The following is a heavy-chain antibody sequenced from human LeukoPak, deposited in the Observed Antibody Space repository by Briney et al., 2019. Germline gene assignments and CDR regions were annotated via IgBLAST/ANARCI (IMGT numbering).Heavy chain of an antibody. CDR3: ARDTYYYDSSGYSRALFDY. CDR1: GYTFTSYY. J-gene: IGHJ4*02. D-gene: IGHD3-22*01. CDR2: INPSGGST. V-gene: IGHV1-46*01. Sequence: ASVKVSCKASGYTFTSYYMHWVRQAPGQGLEWMGIINPSGGSTSYAQKFQGRVTMTRDTSTSTVYMELSSLRSEDTAVYYCARDTYYYDSSGYSRALFDYWGQGTLVTVSS.